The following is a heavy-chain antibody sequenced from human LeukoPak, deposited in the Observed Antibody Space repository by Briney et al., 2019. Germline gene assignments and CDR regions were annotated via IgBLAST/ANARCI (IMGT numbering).Heavy chain of an antibody. CDR3: ASEILWSTSYYYYMDV. J-gene: IGHJ6*03. Sequence: PGGSLRLSCGASGFTFSSYWMHWVRQAPGKGLVWVSRINNDGSSTSYADSVQGRFTISRDNAKNSLYLQMNSLRAEDTAVYYCASEILWSTSYYYYMDVWGKGTTVTVSS. D-gene: IGHD3-10*01. CDR1: GFTFSSYW. CDR2: INNDGSST. V-gene: IGHV3-74*01.